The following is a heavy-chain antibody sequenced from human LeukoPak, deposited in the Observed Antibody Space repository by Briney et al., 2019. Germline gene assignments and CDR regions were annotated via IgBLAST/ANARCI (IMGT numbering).Heavy chain of an antibody. J-gene: IGHJ4*02. Sequence: EWVAVISYDGSNNYYAASVKGRFTISRDNSKNTLYLQMNSLRAEDTAVYYCAKDHGRAFGYWGQGTLVTVSS. D-gene: IGHD1-26*01. V-gene: IGHV3-30*18. CDR3: AKDHGRAFGY. CDR2: ISYDGSNN.